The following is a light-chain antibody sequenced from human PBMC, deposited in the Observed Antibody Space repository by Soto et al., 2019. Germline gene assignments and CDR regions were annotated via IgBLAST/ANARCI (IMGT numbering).Light chain of an antibody. CDR3: QSYDSSLSGAV. CDR2: DNS. J-gene: IGLJ7*01. Sequence: QSVLTQPPSVSGAPGQRVTISSTGSSSNIGAGYDVHWYQQLPGTAPKLLIYDNSNRPSGVPDRFSGSKSGTSASLAITGLQAEDEADYYCQSYDSSLSGAVFGGGTLLTVL. CDR1: SSNIGAGYD. V-gene: IGLV1-40*01.